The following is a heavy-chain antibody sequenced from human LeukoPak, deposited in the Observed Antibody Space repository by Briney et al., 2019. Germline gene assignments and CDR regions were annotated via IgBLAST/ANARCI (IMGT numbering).Heavy chain of an antibody. D-gene: IGHD1-1*01. Sequence: GGSLRLSCAASGFTFSSYSMNWVRQAPGKGLEWVSSISSSSSYIYYADSVKGRFTISRDNAKNSLYLQMNSLRGEDTAVYYCARSGLCGRTGTWYYFDYWGQGTLVTVSS. V-gene: IGHV3-21*01. J-gene: IGHJ4*02. CDR1: GFTFSSYS. CDR2: ISSSSSYI. CDR3: ARSGLCGRTGTWYYFDY.